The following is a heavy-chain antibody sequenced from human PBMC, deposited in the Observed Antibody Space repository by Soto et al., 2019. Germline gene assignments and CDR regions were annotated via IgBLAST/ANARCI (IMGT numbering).Heavy chain of an antibody. J-gene: IGHJ6*02. D-gene: IGHD6-19*01. Sequence: GGSLRLSCAAPGLTFSSYAMSWVRQAPGKGLEWVAIITGSGGSTYYVDSVKGRFTISRDNSKNTLYLQMNSLRAEDTAVYYCTKDGVAGYGMDVWGQGTTVTVSS. V-gene: IGHV3-23*01. CDR2: ITGSGGST. CDR1: GLTFSSYA. CDR3: TKDGVAGYGMDV.